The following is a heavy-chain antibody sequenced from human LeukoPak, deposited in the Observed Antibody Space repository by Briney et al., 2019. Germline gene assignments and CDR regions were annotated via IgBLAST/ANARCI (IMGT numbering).Heavy chain of an antibody. V-gene: IGHV3-48*01. J-gene: IGHJ4*02. Sequence: PGGSLRLSCAASRFTFSSYGMNWVRQAPGTGLEWVSCISSSSTIYYADSVKGRFTISRDNAKNSLYLQMNSLRAEDTAVYYCARAVDCGEGHDYFGRGTLVTVSS. CDR1: RFTFSSYG. D-gene: IGHD4-17*01. CDR3: ARAVDCGEGHDY. CDR2: ISSSSTI.